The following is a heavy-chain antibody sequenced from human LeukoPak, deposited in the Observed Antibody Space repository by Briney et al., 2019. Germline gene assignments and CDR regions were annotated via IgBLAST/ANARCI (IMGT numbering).Heavy chain of an antibody. CDR1: GGSISSSSYY. V-gene: IGHV4-39*01. D-gene: IGHD2-2*01. Sequence: SETLSLTCTVSGGSISSSSYYWGWIRQPPGKGLEWIGSIYYSGSTYYNPSLKSRVTISVDTSKNQFSLKLSSVTAADTAVYYCARHFGDIRYQLLYYFDYWGQGTLVTVSS. CDR2: IYYSGST. J-gene: IGHJ4*02. CDR3: ARHFGDIRYQLLYYFDY.